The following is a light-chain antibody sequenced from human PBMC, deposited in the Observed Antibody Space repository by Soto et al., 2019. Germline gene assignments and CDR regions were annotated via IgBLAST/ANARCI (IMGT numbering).Light chain of an antibody. J-gene: IGKJ2*01. V-gene: IGKV4-1*01. CDR1: QSVLYSSNNKNY. CDR3: QQYYDFPYT. Sequence: DIVMTQSPDSLAVSLGERATINCKSSQSVLYSSNNKNYLVWYQQKPGQPPKLLIYWASIRQSGVPDRFSGSGSGTDFTLTISSLQAEDVAVYCCQQYYDFPYTFGQGTKLEIK. CDR2: WAS.